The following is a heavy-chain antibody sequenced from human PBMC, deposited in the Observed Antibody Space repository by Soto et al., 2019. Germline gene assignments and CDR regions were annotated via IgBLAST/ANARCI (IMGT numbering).Heavy chain of an antibody. D-gene: IGHD4-17*01. Sequence: GGSLRLSCAASGFTFSSYWMSWVRQAPGKGLEWVANIKQDGSEKYYVDSVKGRFTISRDNAKNSLYLQMNSLRAEDTAVYYCAYGLNYYYYYGMDVWGQGTTVTVSS. CDR2: IKQDGSEK. J-gene: IGHJ6*02. CDR1: GFTFSSYW. CDR3: AYGLNYYYYYGMDV. V-gene: IGHV3-7*05.